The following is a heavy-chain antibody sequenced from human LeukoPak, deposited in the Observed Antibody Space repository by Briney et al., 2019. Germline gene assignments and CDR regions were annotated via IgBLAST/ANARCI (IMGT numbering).Heavy chain of an antibody. CDR2: INHSGST. Sequence: SETLSLTCAVYGGSLSGYYWSWIRQPPGKGLEWIGEINHSGSTNYNPSLKSRVTISVDTSKNQFSLKLSSVTAADTAVYYCARTVVPAATISWFDPWGQGTLVTVSS. CDR3: ARTVVPAATISWFDP. D-gene: IGHD2-2*01. CDR1: GGSLSGYY. J-gene: IGHJ5*02. V-gene: IGHV4-34*01.